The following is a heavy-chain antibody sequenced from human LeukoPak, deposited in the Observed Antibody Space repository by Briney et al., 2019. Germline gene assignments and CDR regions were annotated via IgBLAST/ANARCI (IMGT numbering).Heavy chain of an antibody. J-gene: IGHJ4*02. D-gene: IGHD3-10*01. CDR2: IKQDGSEK. V-gene: IGHV3-7*01. Sequence: PGGTLRLSCAASGFTFSSCGMSWVRQAPGKGLEWVANIKQDGSEKYYVDSVKGRFTISRDIAKNSLYLQTNSLRAEDTAVYYCARAGQEWFGELGFDQWGQGTLVIVSS. CDR1: GFTFSSCG. CDR3: ARAGQEWFGELGFDQ.